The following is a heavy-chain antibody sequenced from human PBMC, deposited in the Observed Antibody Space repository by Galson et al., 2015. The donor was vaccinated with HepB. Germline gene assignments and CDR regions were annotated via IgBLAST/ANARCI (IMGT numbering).Heavy chain of an antibody. J-gene: IGHJ4*02. CDR3: ARGRDYYGSGSHHY. D-gene: IGHD3-10*01. Sequence: SETLSLTCAVYGGSFSGYYWSWIRQPPGKGLEWIGEINHSGSTNYNPSLKSRVTISVDTSKNQFSLKLSSVTAADTAVYYCARGRDYYGSGSHHYWGQGTLVTVSS. V-gene: IGHV4-34*01. CDR2: INHSGST. CDR1: GGSFSGYY.